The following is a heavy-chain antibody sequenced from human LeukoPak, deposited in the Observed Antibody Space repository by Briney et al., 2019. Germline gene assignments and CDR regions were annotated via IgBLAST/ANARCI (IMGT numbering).Heavy chain of an antibody. CDR3: ARNRGRLPTN. CDR1: GGSISSYY. J-gene: IGHJ4*02. D-gene: IGHD1-1*01. CDR2: IYYSGST. Sequence: SETLSRTCTVSGGSISSYYWSWIRQPPGKGLEWIGYIYYSGSTNYNPSLKSRVTISVDTSKNQFSLKLSSVTAADTAVYYCARNRGRLPTNWGQGTLVTVSS. V-gene: IGHV4-59*08.